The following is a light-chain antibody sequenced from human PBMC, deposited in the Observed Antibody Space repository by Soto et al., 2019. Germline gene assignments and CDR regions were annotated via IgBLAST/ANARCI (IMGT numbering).Light chain of an antibody. CDR1: NSNIGSDI. Sequence: QSVLTKPPSASGTHGQRATICCCGRNSNIGSDIVNCYQLLPGAAPEVLINTTNQRPSGVPERFSGSKSGTSASLAISGLQSEDEANSSCATWDGGLSGPFVFGTGTKVTVL. J-gene: IGLJ1*01. CDR3: ATWDGGLSGPFV. V-gene: IGLV1-44*01. CDR2: TTN.